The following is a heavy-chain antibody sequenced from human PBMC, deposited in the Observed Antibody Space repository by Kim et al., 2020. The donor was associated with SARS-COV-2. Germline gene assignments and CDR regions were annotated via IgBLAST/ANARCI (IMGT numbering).Heavy chain of an antibody. V-gene: IGHV3-48*02. Sequence: GGSLRLSCAASGFTFSSYSMNWVRQAPGKGLEWVSYISSSSSTIYYADSVKGRFTISRDNAKNSLYLQMNSLRDEDTAVYYCARDGAGWYYYYGMDVWGQGTTVTVSS. CDR2: ISSSSSTI. CDR3: ARDGAGWYYYYGMDV. CDR1: GFTFSSYS. D-gene: IGHD6-19*01. J-gene: IGHJ6*02.